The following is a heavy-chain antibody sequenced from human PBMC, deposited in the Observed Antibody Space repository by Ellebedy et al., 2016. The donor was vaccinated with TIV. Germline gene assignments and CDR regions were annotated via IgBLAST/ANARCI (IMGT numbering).Heavy chain of an antibody. Sequence: GESLKISCAASGFTVGNNFMSWVRQAQGKGLEWVSLIYSGGSTDYADSVKGRFTISRDSSKNTLYLQMNSLRAEDTAMYYCARKTDTGTSGDYWGQGTPVTVSS. CDR2: IYSGGST. V-gene: IGHV3-53*01. CDR1: GFTVGNNF. D-gene: IGHD1-1*01. CDR3: ARKTDTGTSGDY. J-gene: IGHJ4*02.